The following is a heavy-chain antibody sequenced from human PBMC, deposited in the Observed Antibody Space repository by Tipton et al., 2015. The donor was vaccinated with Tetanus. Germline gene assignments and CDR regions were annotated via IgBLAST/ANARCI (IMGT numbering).Heavy chain of an antibody. V-gene: IGHV1-18*01. D-gene: IGHD3-22*01. Sequence: QVQLVQSGAEVKKPGASVKVSCKASGYTFTSYGISWVRQAPGQGLEWMGWISAYNGNTNYAQKLQGRVTMTTDTSTSTAYMGLRGLRSDDTAVYYCARGGEILTYYYDSSGYYFDYWGQGTLVTVSS. CDR3: ARGGEILTYYYDSSGYYFDY. CDR2: ISAYNGNT. J-gene: IGHJ4*02. CDR1: GYTFTSYG.